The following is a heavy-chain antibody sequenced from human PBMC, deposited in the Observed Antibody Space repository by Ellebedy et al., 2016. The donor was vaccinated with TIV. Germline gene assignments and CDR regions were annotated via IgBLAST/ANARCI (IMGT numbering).Heavy chain of an antibody. J-gene: IGHJ5*02. CDR3: ASYSNYNWFDP. V-gene: IGHV3-74*01. CDR2: INGDGSTT. Sequence: GESLKISCAASGFTFSLSWMHWIRQAPGKGLVWVSRINGDGSTTSYADSVKGRFTISRDNAKNTLYLQMNSLRAEETAVYYCASYSNYNWFDPWGQGTLVTVSS. CDR1: GFTFSLSW. D-gene: IGHD4-11*01.